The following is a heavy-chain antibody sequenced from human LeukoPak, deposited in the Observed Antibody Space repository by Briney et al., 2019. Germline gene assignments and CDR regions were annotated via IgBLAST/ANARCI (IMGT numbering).Heavy chain of an antibody. Sequence: AASVKVSCKASGYTFTSYYMHWVRQAPGQGLEWVGVINPTGTSTLYAQNFQGRVTLTRDMSTTTDYMELRSLTSEDTAVYYCARDHSVGDIAWWFDPWGQGTLVSVSS. J-gene: IGHJ5*02. D-gene: IGHD3-10*01. CDR2: INPTGTST. V-gene: IGHV1-46*01. CDR1: GYTFTSYY. CDR3: ARDHSVGDIAWWFDP.